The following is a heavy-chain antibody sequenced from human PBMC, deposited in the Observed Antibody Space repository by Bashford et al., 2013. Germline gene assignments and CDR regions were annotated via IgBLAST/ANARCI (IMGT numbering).Heavy chain of an antibody. D-gene: IGHD5-18*01. Sequence: ASVKVSCKASGYTFTSYYMHWVRQAPGQGLEWMGIINPSGGSTSYAQKFQGRVTMTRDTSTSTVYMELSSLRSEDTAVYYCARESYELWSDYYYYGMDVWGQGTTVTVSS. CDR3: ARESYELWSDYYYYGMDV. CDR2: INPSGGST. V-gene: IGHV1-46*01. J-gene: IGHJ6*02. CDR1: GYTFTSYY.